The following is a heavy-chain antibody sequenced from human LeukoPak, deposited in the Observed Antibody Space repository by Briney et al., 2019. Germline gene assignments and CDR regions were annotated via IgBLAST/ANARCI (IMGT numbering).Heavy chain of an antibody. CDR3: ARYDYGGNSGLDY. Sequence: ASVKVSCKASGYTFTSYDINWVRRATGQGLEWMGWMNPNSGNTGYAQKFQGRVTMTRDTSISTAYMELSRLRSDDTAVYYCARYDYGGNSGLDYWGQGTLVTVSS. V-gene: IGHV1-8*01. CDR2: MNPNSGNT. D-gene: IGHD4-17*01. J-gene: IGHJ4*02. CDR1: GYTFTSYD.